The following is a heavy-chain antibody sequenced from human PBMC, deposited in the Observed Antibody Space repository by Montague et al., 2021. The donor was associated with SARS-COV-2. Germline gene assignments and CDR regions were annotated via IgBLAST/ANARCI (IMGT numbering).Heavy chain of an antibody. V-gene: IGHV3-7*05. J-gene: IGHJ4*02. D-gene: IGHD7-27*01. CDR1: GFSFSTFW. Sequence: SLRLSCAASGFSFSTFWMTWVRQAPGKGLEWVASIKPDGSGKYYVESVKGRFTISRDNARNSLYLQLSNLRAEDTAVYYCARDPNWGAHWGQGNLVTVSS. CDR2: IKPDGSGK. CDR3: ARDPNWGAH.